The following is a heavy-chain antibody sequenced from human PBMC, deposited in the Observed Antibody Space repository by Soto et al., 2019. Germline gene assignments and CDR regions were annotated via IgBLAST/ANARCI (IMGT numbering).Heavy chain of an antibody. CDR1: GYSFISYW. D-gene: IGHD4-17*01. V-gene: IGHV5-51*01. J-gene: IGHJ3*01. CDR3: AIKLFGDYTDAAFDV. Sequence: PGESLKVSCKGAGYSFISYWIGWVRQMPGKGLEWMGIIYPGDSDARYSPFFQGQVTISAVKSISTAYLQWSSLRASDTAVYYCAIKLFGDYTDAAFDVWGQGTVVTVSS. CDR2: IYPGDSDA.